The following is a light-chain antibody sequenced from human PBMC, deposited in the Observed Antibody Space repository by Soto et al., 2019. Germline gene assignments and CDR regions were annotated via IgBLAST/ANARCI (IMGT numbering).Light chain of an antibody. J-gene: IGLJ2*01. CDR3: AAWDDSLNGSV. CDR2: SNN. V-gene: IGLV1-44*01. Sequence: QSVLTQPTSASGTPGQRVTISCSGSSSNIGSNTVNWYQQLPGTAPKLLIYSNNQRPSGVPDRFSGSKSDTSASLAISGLQSEDAADYYCAAWDDSLNGSVFGGGTKLTVL. CDR1: SSNIGSNT.